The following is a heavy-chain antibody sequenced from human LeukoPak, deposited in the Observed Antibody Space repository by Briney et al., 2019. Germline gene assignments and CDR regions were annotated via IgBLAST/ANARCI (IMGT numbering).Heavy chain of an antibody. Sequence: QPGGSLRLSCAASGFPFSNYAMSWVRQAPGKGLEWVSALTGSGANTYYADSVRGRFTISRDNSKNTLYLQMNSLRAEDTAVYYCAKGADSGTYYLFVYWGQGTLVTVSS. J-gene: IGHJ4*02. D-gene: IGHD1-26*01. CDR3: AKGADSGTYYLFVY. V-gene: IGHV3-23*01. CDR1: GFPFSNYA. CDR2: LTGSGANT.